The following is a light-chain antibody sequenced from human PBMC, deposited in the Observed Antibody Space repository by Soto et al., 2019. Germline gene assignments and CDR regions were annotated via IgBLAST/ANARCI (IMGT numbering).Light chain of an antibody. Sequence: QSALTQPRSVSGSPGQSVTISCTGTSSDVGVYNYVSWYQQYPCKAPKIMIYDVSKRPSGVPDRFSGSKSDNTASLTISGLQAEDEADYYCCSYAGSYTFVFGIGTKVTVL. J-gene: IGLJ1*01. CDR1: SSDVGVYNY. V-gene: IGLV2-11*01. CDR2: DVS. CDR3: CSYAGSYTFV.